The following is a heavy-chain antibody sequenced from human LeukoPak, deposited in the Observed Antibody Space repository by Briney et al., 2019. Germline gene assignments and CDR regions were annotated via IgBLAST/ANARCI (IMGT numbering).Heavy chain of an antibody. V-gene: IGHV3-21*01. CDR3: AREVVGIAAAGDWAFDY. CDR2: ISSSSSYI. D-gene: IGHD6-13*01. Sequence: GGSLRLSCAASGFTFSSYSMNWVRQAPGKGLEWVSSISSSSSYIYYADSVKGRFTISRDNAKNSLYLQMNSLRAEDTAVYYCAREVVGIAAAGDWAFDYWGRGTLVTVSS. J-gene: IGHJ4*02. CDR1: GFTFSSYS.